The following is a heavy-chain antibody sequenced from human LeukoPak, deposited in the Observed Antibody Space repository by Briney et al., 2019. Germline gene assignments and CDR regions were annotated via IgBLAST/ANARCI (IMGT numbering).Heavy chain of an antibody. D-gene: IGHD3-10*01. CDR1: GDSISSRDYY. Sequence: ASQTLSLTCSVSGDSISSRDYYWSWIRQPPGKGLEWIGYIYYSGSTSYNPSLKSRVTISVDTSKNQFSLRLSSVTAADTAVYYCARHGVVRGLFDHWGQGTLVTVSS. J-gene: IGHJ4*02. V-gene: IGHV4-30-4*08. CDR2: IYYSGST. CDR3: ARHGVVRGLFDH.